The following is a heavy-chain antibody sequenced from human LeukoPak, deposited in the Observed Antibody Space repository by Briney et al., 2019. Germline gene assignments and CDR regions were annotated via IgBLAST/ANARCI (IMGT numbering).Heavy chain of an antibody. J-gene: IGHJ4*02. CDR1: GGSISSHY. V-gene: IGHV4-59*11. Sequence: SETLSLSCTVSGGSISSHYWSWIRQPPGKGLEWIGYIYYSGSTNYNPSLKSRVTISVDTSKNQFSLKLSSVTAADTAVYYCATAAAGGYYFDYWGQGTLVTVSS. CDR3: ATAAAGGYYFDY. D-gene: IGHD6-13*01. CDR2: IYYSGST.